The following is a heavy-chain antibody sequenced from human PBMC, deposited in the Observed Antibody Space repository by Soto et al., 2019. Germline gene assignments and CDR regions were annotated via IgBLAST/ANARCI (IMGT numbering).Heavy chain of an antibody. CDR1: GFTFSSYA. J-gene: IGHJ6*02. Sequence: GGSLRLSCAASGFTFSSYAMSWVRQAPGKGLEWVSAISGSGGSTYYADSVKGRFTISRDNSKNTLYLQMNSLRAEDTAVYYCAKDAIAAACLGAKYYYYYYGMDVWVQGTTVTVSS. CDR2: ISGSGGST. V-gene: IGHV3-23*01. D-gene: IGHD6-13*01. CDR3: AKDAIAAACLGAKYYYYYYGMDV.